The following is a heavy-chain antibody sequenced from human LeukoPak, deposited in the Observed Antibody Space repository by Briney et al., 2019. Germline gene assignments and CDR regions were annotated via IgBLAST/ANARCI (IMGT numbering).Heavy chain of an antibody. CDR3: ARRTFLYYGSGSHNWYFDL. CDR2: IYTSGST. CDR1: GGSISSGSYY. Sequence: SQTLSLTCTVSGGSISSGSYYWSWIRPPAGKGLEWIGRIYTSGSTNYNPSLKSRVTISVDTSKNQFSLKLSSVTAADTAVYYCARRTFLYYGSGSHNWYFDLWGRGTLVTVSS. V-gene: IGHV4-61*02. D-gene: IGHD3-10*01. J-gene: IGHJ2*01.